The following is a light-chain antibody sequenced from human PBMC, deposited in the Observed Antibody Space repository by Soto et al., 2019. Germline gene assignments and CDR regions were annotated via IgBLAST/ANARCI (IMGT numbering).Light chain of an antibody. J-gene: IGKJ2*01. V-gene: IGKV1-39*01. CDR1: QSINSY. CDR2: GAS. CDR3: QQSFSEPRYT. Sequence: DIQMTQSPSSLSASVGDRVTVTCRASQSINSYLNWYQQKPGKAPNLLIFGASRLQSWVPSRFSGSGSGTDYTLTISSLQPEDVATYYCQQSFSEPRYTFGQGTKLEIK.